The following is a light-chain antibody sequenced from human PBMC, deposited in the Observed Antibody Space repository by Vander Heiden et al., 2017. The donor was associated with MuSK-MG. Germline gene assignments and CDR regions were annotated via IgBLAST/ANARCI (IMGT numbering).Light chain of an antibody. CDR1: QSISSW. CDR3: QQTNSYPVP. V-gene: IGKV1-5*03. J-gene: IGKJ4*01. CDR2: KAS. Sequence: IHLTHSTSTLSASGVDRVTITCRASQSISSWLAWYQQKPGKAPKLLIYKASSIESAVPARFSGTGSGTEFILAISSLQPDDFATSYCQQTNSYPVPFGGGTKVEIQ.